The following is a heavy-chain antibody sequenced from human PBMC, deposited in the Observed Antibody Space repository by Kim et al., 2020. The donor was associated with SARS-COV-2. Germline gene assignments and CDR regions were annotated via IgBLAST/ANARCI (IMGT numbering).Heavy chain of an antibody. CDR3: ARRWEDYYYDSSGYFMQNDI. CDR2: IDPSDSYT. Sequence: GESLKISCKGSGYSFTSYWISWVRQMPGKGLEWMGRIDPSDSYTNYSPSFQGHVTISADKSISTAYLQWSSLKASDTAMYYCARRWEDYYYDSSGYFMQNDIWGQGTMVTVSS. J-gene: IGHJ3*02. V-gene: IGHV5-10-1*01. CDR1: GYSFTSYW. D-gene: IGHD3-22*01.